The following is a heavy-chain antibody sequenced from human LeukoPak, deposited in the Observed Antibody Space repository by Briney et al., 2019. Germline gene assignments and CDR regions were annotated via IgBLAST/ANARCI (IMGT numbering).Heavy chain of an antibody. Sequence: GRSLRLSCAASGFTFSSYGMHWVRQAPGKGLEWVAVISYDGSNKYYADSVKGRFTISRDNSKNTLYLQMNSLRAEDTAVYYCAKDGDPTTVTSTKTYYFDYWGQGTLVTVSS. CDR1: GFTFSSYG. V-gene: IGHV3-30*18. D-gene: IGHD4-17*01. CDR3: AKDGDPTTVTSTKTYYFDY. J-gene: IGHJ4*02. CDR2: ISYDGSNK.